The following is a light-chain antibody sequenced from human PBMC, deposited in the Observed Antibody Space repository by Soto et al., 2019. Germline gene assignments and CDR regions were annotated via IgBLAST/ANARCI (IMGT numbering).Light chain of an antibody. CDR2: GTS. CDR1: QSVGSNF. J-gene: IGKJ1*01. Sequence: EVVLTQSPGTLSLSPGERATLSCRASQSVGSNFFAWYQQKPGQPPRLLIYGTSNRDTGIPDRFSGSGAGTDFTLTVRRLEPEDFAMYYCQQYGSSPWTFGQGTKVEIK. V-gene: IGKV3-20*01. CDR3: QQYGSSPWT.